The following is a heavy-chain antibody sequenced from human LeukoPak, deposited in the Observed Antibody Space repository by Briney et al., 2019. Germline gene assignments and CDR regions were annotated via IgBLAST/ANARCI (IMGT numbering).Heavy chain of an antibody. CDR2: IYTSGST. D-gene: IGHD3-22*01. J-gene: IGHJ4*02. V-gene: IGHV4-4*07. CDR1: GGSISSYY. Sequence: PSETLSLTCTVSGGSISSYYWSWIRQPAGKGLEWIGRIYTSGSTNYNPSLKSRVTMSVDTSKNQFSLKLSSATAADTAVYYCARRTYDSSGYTYFDYWGQGTLVTVSS. CDR3: ARRTYDSSGYTYFDY.